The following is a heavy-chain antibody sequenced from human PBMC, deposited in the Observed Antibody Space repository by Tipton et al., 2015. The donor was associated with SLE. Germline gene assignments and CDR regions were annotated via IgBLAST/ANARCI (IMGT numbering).Heavy chain of an antibody. CDR3: ASDYITAAGTSDY. CDR1: GFIFSSYS. Sequence: SLRLSCAASGFIFSSYSMTWVRQAPGKGLEWVSSISSSSSYIYYADSVKGRFTISRDNAKNSLYLQMNSLRADDTAVFYCASDYITAAGTSDYWGQGTLVTVSS. J-gene: IGHJ4*02. D-gene: IGHD6-13*01. CDR2: ISSSSSYI. V-gene: IGHV3-21*01.